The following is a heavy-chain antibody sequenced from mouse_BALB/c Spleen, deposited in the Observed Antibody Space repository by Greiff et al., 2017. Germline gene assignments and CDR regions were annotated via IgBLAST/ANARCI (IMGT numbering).Heavy chain of an antibody. CDR2: IWAGGST. CDR1: GFSLTTYG. CDR3: ARDMGDYDEGGFDY. V-gene: IGHV2-9*02. D-gene: IGHD2-4*01. Sequence: VQLVESGPGLVAPSQTLSITCTVSGFSLTTYGVHWVRQPPGKGLEWLGVIWAGGSTNFNSALMSRLSISKDNSKSQVFLKMNSLQTDDTAMYYCARDMGDYDEGGFDYWGQGTTLTVSS. J-gene: IGHJ2*01.